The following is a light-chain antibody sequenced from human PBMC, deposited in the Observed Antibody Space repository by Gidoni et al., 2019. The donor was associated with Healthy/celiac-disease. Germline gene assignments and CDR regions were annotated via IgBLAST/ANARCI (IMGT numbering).Light chain of an antibody. CDR1: QSISSY. Sequence: DIQMTTSPSSLSASVGDRVTITCRASQSISSYLHWYQQKPGKAPKLLIYAASSLQSGVPSRFSGSGSGTDFTLTISSLQPEDFATYYCQQSYSTPITVGQGTRLEIK. J-gene: IGKJ5*01. V-gene: IGKV1-39*01. CDR3: QQSYSTPIT. CDR2: AAS.